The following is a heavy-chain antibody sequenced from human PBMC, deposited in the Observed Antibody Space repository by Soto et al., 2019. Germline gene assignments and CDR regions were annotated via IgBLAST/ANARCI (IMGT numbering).Heavy chain of an antibody. CDR3: AKTPRQWLVYFDY. CDR2: ISYDGTKT. J-gene: IGHJ4*02. Sequence: GGSLRLSCAASGFTFSIYAMHWVRQAPGTGLEWVAVISYDGTKTYYADSVKGRFTISRDNSKDTLHLQMNSLRAEDTAVYYCAKTPRQWLVYFDYWGQGALVTVSS. V-gene: IGHV3-30*18. CDR1: GFTFSIYA. D-gene: IGHD6-19*01.